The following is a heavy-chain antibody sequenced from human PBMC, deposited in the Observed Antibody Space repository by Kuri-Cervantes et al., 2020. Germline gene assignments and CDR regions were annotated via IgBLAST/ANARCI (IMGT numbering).Heavy chain of an antibody. CDR1: GFTFSSYG. D-gene: IGHD2-8*01. CDR3: AREGPPLYSDAFDI. J-gene: IGHJ3*02. V-gene: IGHV3-30*03. Sequence: GESLKISCAASGFTFSSYGMHWVRQAPGKGLEWVAVISYDGSNKYYADSAKGRFTISRDNSKNTLYLQMNSLRAEDTAVYYCAREGPPLYSDAFDIWGQGTMVTVSS. CDR2: ISYDGSNK.